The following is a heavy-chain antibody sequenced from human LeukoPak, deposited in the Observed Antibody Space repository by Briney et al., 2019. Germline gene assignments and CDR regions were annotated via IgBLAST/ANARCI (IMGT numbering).Heavy chain of an antibody. D-gene: IGHD3-10*01. CDR1: GYTFAGYS. Sequence: ASVKVSCKASGYTFAGYSMDWVRQAPSHSLQWMAWINPNSGGTNYAQKFQGRVTMTRHTSISTAYMEPSRLRAVDTAVYYCARARGGIWFGESLIGYWGQGTLVTVSS. V-gene: IGHV1-2*02. CDR2: INPNSGGT. J-gene: IGHJ4*02. CDR3: ARARGGIWFGESLIGY.